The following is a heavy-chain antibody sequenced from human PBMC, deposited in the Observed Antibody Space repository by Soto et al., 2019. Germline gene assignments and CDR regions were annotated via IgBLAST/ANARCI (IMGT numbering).Heavy chain of an antibody. CDR3: ARSPERYCSGGSCYSGHYYYGMDV. CDR1: VYTFTGYY. Sequence: QVQLVQSGAEVKKPGASVKVSCKASVYTFTGYYMHWVRQAPGQGLEWMGWINPNSGGTNYAQKFQGWVTMTRDTSIRTAYMELSRLRSDDTAVYYCARSPERYCSGGSCYSGHYYYGMDVWGQWTTVTVSS. D-gene: IGHD2-15*01. J-gene: IGHJ6*02. CDR2: INPNSGGT. V-gene: IGHV1-2*04.